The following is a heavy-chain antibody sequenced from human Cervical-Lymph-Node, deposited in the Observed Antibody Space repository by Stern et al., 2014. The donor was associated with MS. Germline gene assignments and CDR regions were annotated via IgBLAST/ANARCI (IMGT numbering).Heavy chain of an antibody. D-gene: IGHD5-24*01. CDR2: FYSGIST. CDR1: GSTVNSNY. CDR3: TREMAARRLDP. Sequence: EVQLLESGGTLVQPGGSLRLSCAASGSTVNSNYMTWVRQAPGKGLAWVSIFYSGISTYYAESVKGRFSFSIDNSKNTLFLHMNNLRVEDTAMYYCTREMAARRLDPWGQGTLVIVSA. V-gene: IGHV3-66*01. J-gene: IGHJ5*02.